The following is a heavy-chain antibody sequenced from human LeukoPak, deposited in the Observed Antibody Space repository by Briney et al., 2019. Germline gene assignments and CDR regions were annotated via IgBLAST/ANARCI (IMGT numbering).Heavy chain of an antibody. Sequence: ASVKVSCKASGYTSTSYGISWVRQAPGQGLEWMGWISAYNGNTNYAQKLQGRVTMTTDTSTTTAYMELRSLRSDDTAVYYCARRVPAAHNWFDPWGQGTLVTVSS. V-gene: IGHV1-18*01. CDR3: ARRVPAAHNWFDP. CDR1: GYTSTSYG. J-gene: IGHJ5*02. CDR2: ISAYNGNT. D-gene: IGHD2-2*01.